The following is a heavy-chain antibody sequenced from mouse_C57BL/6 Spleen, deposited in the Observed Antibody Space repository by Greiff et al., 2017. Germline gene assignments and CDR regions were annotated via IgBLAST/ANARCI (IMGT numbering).Heavy chain of an antibody. J-gene: IGHJ2*01. D-gene: IGHD1-1*01. CDR1: AYSITSGYY. V-gene: IGHV3-6*01. CDR3: AREDYYGRRVFDY. CDR2: ISYDGSN. Sequence: EVQLQESGPGLVKPSQSLSLTCSVTAYSITSGYYWNWIRQFPGNKLEWMGYISYDGSNNYNPSLKNRISITRDTSKHQFFLKLNSVTTEDTATYDCAREDYYGRRVFDYWGQGTTLTVSS.